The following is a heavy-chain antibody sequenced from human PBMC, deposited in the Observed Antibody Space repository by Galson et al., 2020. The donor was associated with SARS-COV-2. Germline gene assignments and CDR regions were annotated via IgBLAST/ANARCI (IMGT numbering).Heavy chain of an antibody. Sequence: SETLSLTCAVYGGSFSGHYWSWIRQPPGEGLEWIGEINPSGITNYNSSLKSRVTLSVDTSKNQFSLKLSSVTAADTAVYYCAGGDVHGLGTYLTYWGQGTLVTVSS. J-gene: IGHJ4*02. D-gene: IGHD3-10*01. V-gene: IGHV4-34*01. CDR1: GGSFSGHY. CDR3: AGGDVHGLGTYLTY. CDR2: INPSGIT.